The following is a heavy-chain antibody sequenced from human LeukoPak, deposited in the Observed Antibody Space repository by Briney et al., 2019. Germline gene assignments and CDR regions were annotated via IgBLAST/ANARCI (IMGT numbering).Heavy chain of an antibody. D-gene: IGHD6-19*01. CDR2: IYYSGST. V-gene: IGHV4-59*08. J-gene: IGHJ4*02. CDR1: GGSISNYY. CDR3: AGPRIAVAGLGPFDY. Sequence: QPSETLSLTCTVSGGSISNYYWCWIRQPPGKGLEWIGYIYYSGSTNSNPSLKSRVTISVDTSKNRFSLKLSSVTAADTAVYYCAGPRIAVAGLGPFDYWGQGTLVTVSS.